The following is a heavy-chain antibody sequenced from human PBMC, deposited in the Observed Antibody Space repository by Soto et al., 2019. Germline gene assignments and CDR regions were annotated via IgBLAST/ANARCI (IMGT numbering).Heavy chain of an antibody. Sequence: GGSLRLSCAASGFTFSSYAMHWVRQAPGKGLEWVAVISYDGSNKYYADSVKGRFTISRDNSKNTLYLQMNSLRAEDTAVYYCARDHEQLVLSNWFDPWGQGTLVTVSS. D-gene: IGHD6-13*01. V-gene: IGHV3-30-3*01. J-gene: IGHJ5*02. CDR2: ISYDGSNK. CDR1: GFTFSSYA. CDR3: ARDHEQLVLSNWFDP.